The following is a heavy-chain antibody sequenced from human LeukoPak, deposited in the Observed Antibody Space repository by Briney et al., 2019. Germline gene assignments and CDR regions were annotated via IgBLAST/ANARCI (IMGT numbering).Heavy chain of an antibody. CDR1: GYTFTGYY. J-gene: IGHJ4*02. CDR3: ARAITFGGVNLPNANFDY. Sequence: GASVKVSCKASGYTFTGYYMHWVRQAPGQGLEWMGWINTNTGNPTYAQGFTGRFVFSLDTSVSTAYLQISSLKAEDTAVYYCARAITFGGVNLPNANFDYWGQGTLVTVSS. V-gene: IGHV7-4-1*02. CDR2: INTNTGNP. D-gene: IGHD3-16*01.